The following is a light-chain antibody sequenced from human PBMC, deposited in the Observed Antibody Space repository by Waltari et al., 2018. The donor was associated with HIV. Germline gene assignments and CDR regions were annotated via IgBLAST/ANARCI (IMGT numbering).Light chain of an antibody. Sequence: DIVMTQSPDSLAVSVGERATINCKSSRSVLYSSNNKNYLAWYQQKPGQPPKLLIYWASTRESGVPDRFSGSGSGTDFTLTISSLQAEDVAVYYCQQYYSTWWTCGQGTKVEIK. V-gene: IGKV4-1*01. CDR1: RSVLYSSNNKNY. CDR2: WAS. J-gene: IGKJ1*01. CDR3: QQYYSTWWT.